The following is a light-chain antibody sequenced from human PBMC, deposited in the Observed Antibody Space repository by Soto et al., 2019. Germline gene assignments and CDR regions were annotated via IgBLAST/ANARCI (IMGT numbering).Light chain of an antibody. J-gene: IGKJ4*01. V-gene: IGKV1-33*01. CDR2: GAS. CDR3: QQHDDLPA. Sequence: DIQVTQSPSSLSASVGDRVTITCQASQDTRNYLNWYQQKPGKAPKLLIYGASNLGIGVPSRFSGSGSGTDCTFTISRLQPEDVATYYCQQHDDLPAFGGGTKVEIK. CDR1: QDTRNY.